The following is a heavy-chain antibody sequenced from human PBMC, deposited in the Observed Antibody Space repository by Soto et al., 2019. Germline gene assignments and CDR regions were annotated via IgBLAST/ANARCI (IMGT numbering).Heavy chain of an antibody. V-gene: IGHV1-69*01. CDR1: GGTFSDFT. CDR3: ATSYCGNECQPNRAFYYFGWDV. CDR2: IIPILEAT. J-gene: IGHJ6*02. D-gene: IGHD2-21*01. Sequence: QVQLVQSGAEVRKPGSSVKVSCRASGGTFSDFTVTWVRQAPGQGLEWMGGIIPILEATKYAQTCQDRVTFTADESTSTVCMELSSLRAEDTAVYFCATSYCGNECQPNRAFYYFGWDVWGQGTTVTVSS.